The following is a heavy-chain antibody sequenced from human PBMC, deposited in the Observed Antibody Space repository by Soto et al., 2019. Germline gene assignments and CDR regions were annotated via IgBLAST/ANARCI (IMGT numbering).Heavy chain of an antibody. CDR1: GGTFNMYA. Sequence: QVQLVQSGAVVRKPGSAVRVSCKASGGTFNMYAMNWVRQAPGQGLEWMAGIIPIFDTPRYSQQFQGRVTITVDESTSTAYMELSSLRSEDTAIYYCARSIGSGGVIGGFDYWGQGTLVTVAS. J-gene: IGHJ4*02. V-gene: IGHV1-69*01. D-gene: IGHD3-16*02. CDR2: IIPIFDTP. CDR3: ARSIGSGGVIGGFDY.